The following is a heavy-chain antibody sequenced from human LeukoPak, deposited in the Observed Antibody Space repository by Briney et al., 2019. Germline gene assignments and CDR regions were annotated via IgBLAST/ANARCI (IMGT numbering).Heavy chain of an antibody. CDR3: TRRVSATRWFDP. D-gene: IGHD2-15*01. CDR1: GFTLSSHW. Sequence: PGGSLRLSCAASGFTLSSHWMHRVRQAPGKGLVWVSRINSDGSTTNYADSVKGRFTISRDNAENTLYLQMNSVRVEDTAVYYCTRRVSATRWFDPWGQGTLVTVSS. J-gene: IGHJ5*02. CDR2: INSDGSTT. V-gene: IGHV3-74*01.